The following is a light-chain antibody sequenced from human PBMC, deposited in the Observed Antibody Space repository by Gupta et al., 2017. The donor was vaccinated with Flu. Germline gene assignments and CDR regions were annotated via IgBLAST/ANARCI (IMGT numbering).Light chain of an antibody. CDR3: RQSIHLPQT. CDR2: EVS. J-gene: IGKJ1*01. V-gene: IGKV2D-29*01. CDR1: QSLLHRDGKHY. Sequence: VMTQTPLSLSVSPGQPASISCKSDQSLLHRDGKHYLYWYLQKPGQPPRLLIYEVSNRFSGVPARFSGSGSGTDFTLKINRVEAEDVGTYYCRQSIHLPQTFGPGTKVEIK.